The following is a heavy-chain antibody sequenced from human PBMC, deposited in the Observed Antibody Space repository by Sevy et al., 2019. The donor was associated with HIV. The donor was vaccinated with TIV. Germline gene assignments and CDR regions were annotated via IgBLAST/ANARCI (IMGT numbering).Heavy chain of an antibody. CDR1: GFTFSNYA. CDR2: VSGRGGKI. V-gene: IGHV3-23*01. CDR3: ATHRRRDGYSYGAFDI. J-gene: IGHJ3*02. D-gene: IGHD4-4*01. Sequence: GESLKISCAASGFTFSNYALSWVRQAPGKGLEWVSAVSGRGGKIYYADSVKGRFTISRDTSNNTLFLHMNSLRAEYTAVYYCATHRRRDGYSYGAFDIWGQGTMVTVSS.